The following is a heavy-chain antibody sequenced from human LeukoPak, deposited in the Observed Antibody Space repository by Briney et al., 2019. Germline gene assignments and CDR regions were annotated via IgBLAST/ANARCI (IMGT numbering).Heavy chain of an antibody. Sequence: ASVKVSCKASGYTFTSYDINWVRQATGQGLEWMGWMSPRTGNTGYAQKFQGRITMTRDSSISTAYMELSSLTSEDTAVYYCARGWITGAISECYFENWGQGALVIVSS. V-gene: IGHV1-8*01. CDR2: MSPRTGNT. CDR3: ARGWITGAISECYFEN. CDR1: GYTFTSYD. J-gene: IGHJ4*02. D-gene: IGHD4-23*01.